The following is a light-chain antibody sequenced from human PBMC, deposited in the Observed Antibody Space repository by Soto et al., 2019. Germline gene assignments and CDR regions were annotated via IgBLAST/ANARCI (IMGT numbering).Light chain of an antibody. CDR2: WAS. CDR3: QHYYSPPYT. V-gene: IGKV4-1*01. Sequence: DIVMTQSPDSLAVSLGERATINCKSSQSVLYSSNNKNYLAWFQQKQGQPPKLLIYWASTRESGVPDRFSGSGSGTDFTLTISSLQAEDVAVYYCQHYYSPPYTFGQGTKLEIK. J-gene: IGKJ2*01. CDR1: QSVLYSSNNKNY.